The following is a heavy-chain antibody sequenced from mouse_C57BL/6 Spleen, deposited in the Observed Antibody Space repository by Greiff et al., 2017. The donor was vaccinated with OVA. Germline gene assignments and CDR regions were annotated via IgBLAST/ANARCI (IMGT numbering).Heavy chain of an antibody. V-gene: IGHV1-72*01. J-gene: IGHJ1*03. CDR3: ARSGITTVVPYWYFDV. Sequence: QVQLKQPGAELVKPGASVKLSCKASGYTFTSYWMHWVKQRPGRGLEWIGRIDPNSGGTKYNEKFKSKATLTVDKPSSTAYMQLSSLTSEDSAVYYCARSGITTVVPYWYFDVWGTGTTVTVSS. D-gene: IGHD1-1*01. CDR1: GYTFTSYW. CDR2: IDPNSGGT.